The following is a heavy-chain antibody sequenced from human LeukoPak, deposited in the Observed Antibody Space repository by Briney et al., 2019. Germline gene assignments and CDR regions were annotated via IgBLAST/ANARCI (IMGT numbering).Heavy chain of an antibody. CDR3: ARATYGSGSFDY. J-gene: IGHJ4*02. D-gene: IGHD3-10*01. CDR1: GGSISTYY. CDR2: INHSGST. Sequence: SETLSLTCTVSGGSISTYYWSWIRQPPGKGLEWIGEINHSGSTNYNPSLKSRVTISVDTSKNQFSLKLSSVTAADTAVYYCARATYGSGSFDYWGQGTLVTVSS. V-gene: IGHV4-34*01.